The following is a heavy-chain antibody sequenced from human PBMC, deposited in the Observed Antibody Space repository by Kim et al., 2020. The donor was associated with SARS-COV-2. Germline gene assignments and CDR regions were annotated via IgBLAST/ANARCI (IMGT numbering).Heavy chain of an antibody. D-gene: IGHD2-2*01. V-gene: IGHV3-53*01. J-gene: IGHJ5*02. CDR2: INSGGST. CDR1: GLTVSSNY. CDR3: ARNHLGPIVVVPAATPGWFDP. Sequence: GGSLRLSCAVSGLTVSSNYMSWVRQAPGKGLEWVSVINSGGSTYNADSAKGRFTISRDNSKNTLSLQMNSLRAEDTALYYCARNHLGPIVVVPAATPGWFDPWGQETLVTVSS.